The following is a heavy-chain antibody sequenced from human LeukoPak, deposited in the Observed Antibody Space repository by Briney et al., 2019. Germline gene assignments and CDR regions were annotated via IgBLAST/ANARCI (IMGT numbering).Heavy chain of an antibody. Sequence: GESLKISCKGSGYSFTSYWIGWVRQMPGKGLEWMGIIYPGDSDTRYSPSFQGQVTISADKSISTAYLQWSSLKASDTAMYYCARLSDTAIVFGNDAFDIWGQGAMVTVSS. J-gene: IGHJ3*02. CDR3: ARLSDTAIVFGNDAFDI. V-gene: IGHV5-51*01. D-gene: IGHD5-18*01. CDR1: GYSFTSYW. CDR2: IYPGDSDT.